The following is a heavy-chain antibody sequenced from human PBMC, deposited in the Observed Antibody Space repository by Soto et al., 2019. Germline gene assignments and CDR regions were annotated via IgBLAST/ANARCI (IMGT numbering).Heavy chain of an antibody. CDR1: GGSISSGGYY. Sequence: QVQLQESGPGLVKPSQTLSLTCTVSGGSISSGGYYWSWIRQHPGKGLEWIGYIYYSGSTYYNPSLKGRVTISVDTSMIQFSLKLSSVTAADTAVYYCATYCSGGSCYLDYWGQGTLVTVSS. CDR2: IYYSGST. V-gene: IGHV4-31*03. J-gene: IGHJ4*02. CDR3: ATYCSGGSCYLDY. D-gene: IGHD2-15*01.